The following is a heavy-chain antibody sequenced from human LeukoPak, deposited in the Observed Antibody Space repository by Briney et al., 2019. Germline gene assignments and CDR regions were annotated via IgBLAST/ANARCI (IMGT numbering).Heavy chain of an antibody. Sequence: GGSLRLSCAASGFTISSYEMNWVRQAPGKGLEWVSYISSSGSTIYYADSVKGRFTISRDNAKNSLYLQMNSLRAEDTAVYYCARVFSSSWYDYYYYMDVWGKGTTVTISS. CDR1: GFTISSYE. J-gene: IGHJ6*03. V-gene: IGHV3-48*03. D-gene: IGHD6-13*01. CDR2: ISSSGSTI. CDR3: ARVFSSSWYDYYYYMDV.